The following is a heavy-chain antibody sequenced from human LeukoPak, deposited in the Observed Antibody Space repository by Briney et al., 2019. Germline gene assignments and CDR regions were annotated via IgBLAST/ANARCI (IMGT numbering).Heavy chain of an antibody. V-gene: IGHV3-66*01. CDR3: ARDPPAVAINTYG. J-gene: IGHJ4*02. CDR1: GVTVSNHF. Sequence: PGGSLRLSCAASGVTVSNHFMLWVRQAPGKGLEWVSLIYSGGDTHYADSVKGRFTISRDNSKITLYLQMHSLGAEDTAVYYCARDPPAVAINTYGWGQGTLVTVSS. CDR2: IYSGGDT. D-gene: IGHD5-24*01.